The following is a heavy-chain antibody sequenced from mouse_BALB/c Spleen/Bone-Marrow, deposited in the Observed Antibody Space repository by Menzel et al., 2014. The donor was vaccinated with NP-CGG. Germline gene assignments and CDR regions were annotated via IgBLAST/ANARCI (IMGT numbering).Heavy chain of an antibody. CDR3: ARWEYYAMDY. V-gene: IGHV14-3*02. J-gene: IGHJ4*01. D-gene: IGHD4-1*01. CDR1: GFNIKDTY. Sequence: DVQLVESGAELVKPGASVKLSCTASGFNIKDTYMHWVKQRPEQGLEWIGRIDPANGNTKYDPKFQGKPTITADTSSNTAYLQLSSLTSEDTAVYYCARWEYYAMDYWGQGTSVTASS. CDR2: IDPANGNT.